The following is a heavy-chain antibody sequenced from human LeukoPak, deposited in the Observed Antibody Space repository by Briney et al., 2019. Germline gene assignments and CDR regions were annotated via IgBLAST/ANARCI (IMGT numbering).Heavy chain of an antibody. V-gene: IGHV4-38-2*02. J-gene: IGHJ3*02. CDR1: GYPISSGYY. CDR3: ARDDYDSSGYYSVTGAFDI. Sequence: KPSETLSLTCTVSGYPISSGYYWGWIRQPPGKGLEWIGSIYHSGSTYYNPSLKSRVTISVDTSKNQFSLKLSSVTAADTAVYYCARDDYDSSGYYSVTGAFDIWGQGTMVTVSS. CDR2: IYHSGST. D-gene: IGHD3-22*01.